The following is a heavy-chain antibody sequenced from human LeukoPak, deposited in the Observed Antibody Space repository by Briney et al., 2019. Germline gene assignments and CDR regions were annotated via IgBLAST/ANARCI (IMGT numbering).Heavy chain of an antibody. D-gene: IGHD3-16*01. CDR2: IYSSGRT. J-gene: IGHJ3*02. V-gene: IGHV4-4*07. CDR3: ARVRGMYINDAFDI. CDR1: GGSFSSYY. Sequence: SQTLSLTCTVAGGSFSSYYWSWIRQPAGGGLEWIGRIYSSGRTNYNPSLKSRVTMSVATYKNQFSLNLSSVTAADTAVYYCARVRGMYINDAFDIWGQGTMVTVSS.